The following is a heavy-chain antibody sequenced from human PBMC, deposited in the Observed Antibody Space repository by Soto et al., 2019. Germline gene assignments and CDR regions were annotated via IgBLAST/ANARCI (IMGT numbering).Heavy chain of an antibody. V-gene: IGHV3-15*01. D-gene: IGHD2-15*01. CDR2: IKSKTDGGTT. J-gene: IGHJ5*02. CDR3: TTDPEGFIVVVVAATGGNWFDP. CDR1: GFTFSNAW. Sequence: VQLVESGGGLVKPGGSLRLSCAASGFTFSNAWMSWVRQAPGKGLEWVGRIKSKTDGGTTDYAAPVKGRFTISRDDSKNTLYLQMNSLKTEDTAVYYCTTDPEGFIVVVVAATGGNWFDPWGQGTLVTVSS.